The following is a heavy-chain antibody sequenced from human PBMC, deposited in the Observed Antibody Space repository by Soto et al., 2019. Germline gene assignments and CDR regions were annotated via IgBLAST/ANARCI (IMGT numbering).Heavy chain of an antibody. V-gene: IGHV3-15*01. CDR3: TTERNDYGDYDYFDY. CDR2: IKSKTDGGTT. J-gene: IGHJ4*02. CDR1: GFTFSHAW. D-gene: IGHD4-17*01. Sequence: EVQLVESGGGLVKPGGSLRLSCAASGFTFSHAWMSWVRHAPGKGLEWVGRIKSKTDGGTTDYAAPVKGRFTISRDDSKNTLYLQMNSLKTEDTAVHYCTTERNDYGDYDYFDYWGQGTLVTVSS.